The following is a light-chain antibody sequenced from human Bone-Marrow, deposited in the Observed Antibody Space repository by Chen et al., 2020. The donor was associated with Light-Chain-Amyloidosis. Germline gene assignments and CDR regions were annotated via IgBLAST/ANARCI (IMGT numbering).Light chain of an antibody. CDR2: GAS. J-gene: IGKJ2*03. V-gene: IGKV1-39*01. Sequence: DIQMTQSPSSLSASVGDTVTISCRAGQDIVTFLHWYQQKPGKAPTLLISGASSLQSGAPSRFSGSGSGTDFTLTISSLQPEDSATYYCQQTYASPPFSFGQGTTLEI. CDR3: QQTYASPPFS. CDR1: QDIVTF.